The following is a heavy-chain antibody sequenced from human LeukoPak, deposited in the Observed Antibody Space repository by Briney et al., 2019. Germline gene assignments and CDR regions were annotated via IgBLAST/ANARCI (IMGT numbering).Heavy chain of an antibody. CDR2: IYYSGST. D-gene: IGHD1-26*01. CDR3: AGSAGWVAWFDP. J-gene: IGHJ5*02. Sequence: SETLSLTCTVSGGSFSGYYWSWIRQPPGKGLEWIGDIYYSGSTNYNPSLKSRVTISVDTSKNQFSLNLTSVTAADTAVYYYAGSAGWVAWFDPWGQGTLVTVSS. V-gene: IGHV4-59*08. CDR1: GGSFSGYY.